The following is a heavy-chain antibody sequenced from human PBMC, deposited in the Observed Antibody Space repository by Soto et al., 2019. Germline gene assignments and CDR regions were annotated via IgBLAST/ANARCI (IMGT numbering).Heavy chain of an antibody. D-gene: IGHD5-12*01. CDR2: IYYSGAT. Sequence: PSETLSLTCTVSGGSISRYYWSWIRQSRGNGLEWIGSIYYSGATNYNPSLESRLTISVDTSKNQFSLRLSSVTAADTAMYYCARARLRAVYAFDIWGQGTMVTVSS. J-gene: IGHJ3*02. CDR3: ARARLRAVYAFDI. CDR1: GGSISRYY. V-gene: IGHV4-59*12.